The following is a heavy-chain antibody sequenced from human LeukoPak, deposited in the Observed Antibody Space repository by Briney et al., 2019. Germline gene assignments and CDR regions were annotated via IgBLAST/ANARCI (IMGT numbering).Heavy chain of an antibody. CDR2: ISSSSTI. CDR1: GFTFSSYS. CDR3: ARDLWGYFDY. J-gene: IGHJ4*02. V-gene: IGHV3-48*02. Sequence: QPGGSLRLSCAASGFTFSSYSMNWVRQAPGKGLEWVSYISSSSTIYYADSVKGRFTISRDNAKNSLYLQMNSLRDEDTAVYYCARDLWGYFDYWGQGTLVTVSS. D-gene: IGHD3-16*01.